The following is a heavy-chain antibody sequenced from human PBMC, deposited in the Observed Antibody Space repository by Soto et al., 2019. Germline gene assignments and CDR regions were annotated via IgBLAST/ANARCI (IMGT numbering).Heavy chain of an antibody. J-gene: IGHJ6*02. CDR3: ARTSILTGYHPGNYGMDV. CDR1: GFTFSSYS. Sequence: EVQLVESGGGLVKPGGSLRLSCAASGFTFSSYSMNWVRQAPGKGLEWVSSISSSSSYIYYADSVKGRFTISRDNAKNSLYLQMNSLRAEDTAVYYCARTSILTGYHPGNYGMDVWGQGTTVTVSS. CDR2: ISSSSSYI. V-gene: IGHV3-21*01. D-gene: IGHD3-9*01.